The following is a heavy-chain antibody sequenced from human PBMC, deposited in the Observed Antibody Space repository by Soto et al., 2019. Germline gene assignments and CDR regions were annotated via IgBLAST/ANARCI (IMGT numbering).Heavy chain of an antibody. CDR2: IKHSGRK. Sequence: ASGTLSLTCVFSGGSFSTFYYNWIRQSPGEGLEWVGGIKHSGRKNYSPSPKSPVTMSLDTSKNQITLKLTSVTAADTAVYYCVRGGSNDWQDAFASSGQGPRVTVSS. J-gene: IGHJ3*02. CDR3: VRGGSNDWQDAFAS. D-gene: IGHD3-9*01. CDR1: GGSFSTFY. V-gene: IGHV4-34*01.